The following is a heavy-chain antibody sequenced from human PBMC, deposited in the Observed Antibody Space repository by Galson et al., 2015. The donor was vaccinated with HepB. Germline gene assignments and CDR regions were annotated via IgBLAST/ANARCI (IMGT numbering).Heavy chain of an antibody. CDR2: ITTNGRTI. J-gene: IGHJ4*02. V-gene: IGHV3-48*04. Sequence: SLRLSCAASGFTFSSYSLNWIRQAPGKGLEWISYITTNGRTIYYADSVKGRFTISRDNAKKSLFLEMSSLTVEDTAIYYCARDNYYDSPLNPWGQGTLVTVSS. CDR3: ARDNYYDSPLNP. CDR1: GFTFSSYS. D-gene: IGHD3-22*01.